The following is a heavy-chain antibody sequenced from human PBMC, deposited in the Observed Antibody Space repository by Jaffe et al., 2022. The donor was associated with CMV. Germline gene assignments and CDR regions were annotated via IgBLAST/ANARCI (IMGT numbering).Heavy chain of an antibody. CDR3: AKSGWGHQVRYFDL. CDR1: GFTFNNYA. Sequence: EVQLLESGGGLVQPGGSLRLSCAASGFTFNNYAVTWVRQAPGKGLEWLSTINGGRTYYVDSVKGRFTISRDNSKNTLSLQINSLRAEDTAVYYCAKSGWGHQVRYFDLWGRGTLVTVSS. D-gene: IGHD7-27*01. CDR2: INGGRT. V-gene: IGHV3-23*01. J-gene: IGHJ2*01.